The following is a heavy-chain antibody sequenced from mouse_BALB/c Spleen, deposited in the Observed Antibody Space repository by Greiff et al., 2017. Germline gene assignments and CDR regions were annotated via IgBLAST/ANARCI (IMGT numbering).Heavy chain of an antibody. D-gene: IGHD3-1*01. Sequence: EVHLVESGPSLVKPSQTLSLTCSVTGDSITSGYWNWIRKFPGNKLEYMGYISYSGSTYYNPSLKSRISITRDTSKNQYYLQLNSVTTEDTATYYCAYSSGYVLYFDYWGQGTTLTVSS. J-gene: IGHJ2*01. CDR2: ISYSGST. V-gene: IGHV3-8*02. CDR1: GDSITSGY. CDR3: AYSSGYVLYFDY.